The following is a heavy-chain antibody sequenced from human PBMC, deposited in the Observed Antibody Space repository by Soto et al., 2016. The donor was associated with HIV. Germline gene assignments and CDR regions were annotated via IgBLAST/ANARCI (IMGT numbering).Heavy chain of an antibody. J-gene: IGHJ4*02. CDR1: GGSFSGYY. Sequence: VQLQQWGAGLLKPSETLSLTCAVYGGSFSGYYWSWIRQPPGKGLEWIGEINHSGSTNYNPSLKSRVTISVDTSKNQFPLKLSSVTAADTAVYYCATTNGDSSSYYFDYWGQGTLVTVSS. D-gene: IGHD6-6*01. CDR3: ATTNGDSSSYYFDY. V-gene: IGHV4-34*01. CDR2: INHSGST.